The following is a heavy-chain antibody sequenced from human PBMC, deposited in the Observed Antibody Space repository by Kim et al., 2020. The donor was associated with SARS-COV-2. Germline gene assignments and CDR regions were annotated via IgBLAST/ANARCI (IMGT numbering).Heavy chain of an antibody. J-gene: IGHJ6*02. Sequence: GGSLRLSCAVSGFTVSTNYMSWARQAPGKGLEWVSLISSGGTSYYSHSVKGRFTISIDNSKNTLYLQMNSLRAEDTAVYYCASRVRSGYYYGMDAWGQGTTVTVSS. D-gene: IGHD3-10*01. CDR1: GFTVSTNY. V-gene: IGHV3-66*01. CDR2: ISSGGTS. CDR3: ASRVRSGYYYGMDA.